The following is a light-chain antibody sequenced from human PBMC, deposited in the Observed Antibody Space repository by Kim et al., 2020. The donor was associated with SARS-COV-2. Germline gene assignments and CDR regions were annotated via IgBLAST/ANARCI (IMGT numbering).Light chain of an antibody. Sequence: DIQMTQSPSTLSASVGDRVTITCRASQSISSWLAWYQQKPEKAPKLLIYKASSLESGVPSRFRGSGSGTEFTLTISSLQPDDFATYYCQQYNSYPFTVGPGTKVDIK. CDR3: QQYNSYPFT. J-gene: IGKJ3*01. V-gene: IGKV1-5*03. CDR1: QSISSW. CDR2: KAS.